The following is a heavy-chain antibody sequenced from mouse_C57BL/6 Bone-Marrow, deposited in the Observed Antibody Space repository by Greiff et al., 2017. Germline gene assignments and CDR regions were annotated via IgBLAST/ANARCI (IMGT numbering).Heavy chain of an antibody. CDR2: IDPSDSET. CDR3: ARSRDCEAWFAY. J-gene: IGHJ3*01. V-gene: IGHV1-52*01. CDR1: GYTFTSYW. Sequence: VQLQQPGAELVRPGSSVKLSCKASGYTFTSYWMHWVKQRPIQGLEWIGNIDPSDSETHYNQKFKDKATLTVDKSSSTAYMQLSSLTSEDSAVYYWARSRDCEAWFAYWGQGTLVTVSA.